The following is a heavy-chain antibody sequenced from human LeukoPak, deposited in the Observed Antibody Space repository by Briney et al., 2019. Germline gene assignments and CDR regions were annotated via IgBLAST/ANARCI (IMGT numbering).Heavy chain of an antibody. D-gene: IGHD5-18*01. J-gene: IGHJ4*02. V-gene: IGHV4-39*02. CDR2: IYYGGNT. CDR3: ARRVSYGHRQGGIFDY. Sequence: SETLSLTCTVSGGSISSGSDYWGWIRQPPGKGLEWIGTIYYGGNTYYNPSLKSRVTIYVDTSENHFSLKLSSVTAADTAVYYCARRVSYGHRQGGIFDYWGQGTLVTVSS. CDR1: GGSISSGSDY.